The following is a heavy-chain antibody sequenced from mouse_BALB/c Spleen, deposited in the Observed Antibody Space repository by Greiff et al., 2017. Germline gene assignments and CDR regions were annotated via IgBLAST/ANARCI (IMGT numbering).Heavy chain of an antibody. CDR2: IRNKANGYTT. CDR3: VRDEGNYWFAY. CDR1: GFTFTDYY. J-gene: IGHJ3*01. V-gene: IGHV7-3*02. Sequence: EVHLVESGGGLVQPGGSLRLSCATSGFTFTDYYMSWVRQPPGKALEWLGFIRNKANGYTTEYSASVKGRFTISRDNSQSILYLQMNTLRAEDSATYYCVRDEGNYWFAYWGQGTLVTVSA. D-gene: IGHD2-1*01.